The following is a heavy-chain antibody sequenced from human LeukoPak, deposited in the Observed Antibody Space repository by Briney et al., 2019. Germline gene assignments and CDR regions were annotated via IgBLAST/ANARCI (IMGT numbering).Heavy chain of an antibody. D-gene: IGHD3-3*01. CDR2: INPNSGGT. Sequence: ASVKVSCKASGYTFTGYYMHWVRQAPGQGLEWMGWINPNSGGTNYAQKFQGRVTMTRDTSISTAYMELSRLRSDDTAVYYCAIDYDFWSGYTPIDYWGQGTLVTVSS. V-gene: IGHV1-2*02. CDR3: AIDYDFWSGYTPIDY. J-gene: IGHJ4*02. CDR1: GYTFTGYY.